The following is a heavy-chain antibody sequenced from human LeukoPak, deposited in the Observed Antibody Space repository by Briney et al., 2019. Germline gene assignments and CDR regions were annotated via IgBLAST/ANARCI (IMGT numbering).Heavy chain of an antibody. Sequence: PGGSLTLSCAASGFTFSSYSMNWVRQAPGKGLEWVSSISSSSSYIYYADSVKGRFTISRDNAKNSLYLQMNSLRAEDTAVYYCARDQARYCSGGSCSYFDYWGQGTLVTVSS. V-gene: IGHV3-21*01. CDR1: GFTFSSYS. CDR2: ISSSSSYI. J-gene: IGHJ4*02. D-gene: IGHD2-15*01. CDR3: ARDQARYCSGGSCSYFDY.